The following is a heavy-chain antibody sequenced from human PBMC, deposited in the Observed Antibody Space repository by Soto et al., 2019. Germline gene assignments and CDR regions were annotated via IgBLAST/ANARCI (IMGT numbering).Heavy chain of an antibody. Sequence: QVQLVQSGAEVKKPGSSVKVSCKASGGTFSSYAISWVRQAPGQGLEWMGGIIPIFGTANYAQKFQGKVTITADESTSTAYMELSSLRSEDTAVYYCARFSTVTNGYYYYGMDVWGQGTTVTVSS. CDR1: GGTFSSYA. J-gene: IGHJ6*02. D-gene: IGHD4-4*01. CDR3: ARFSTVTNGYYYYGMDV. CDR2: IIPIFGTA. V-gene: IGHV1-69*01.